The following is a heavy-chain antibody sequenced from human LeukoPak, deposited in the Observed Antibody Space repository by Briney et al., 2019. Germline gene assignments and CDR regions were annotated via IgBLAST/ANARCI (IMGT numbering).Heavy chain of an antibody. J-gene: IGHJ3*02. CDR2: IYHSGST. D-gene: IGHD3-10*01. CDR3: VHGSGSYYMGAFDI. CDR1: GGSISSSNW. Sequence: SETLSLTCAVSGGSISSSNWWSWVRQPPGKGLEWIGEIYHSGSTNYNPSLKSRVTISVDKSKNQFSLKLSSVTAADTAVYYCVHGSGSYYMGAFDIWGQGTMVTVSS. V-gene: IGHV4-4*02.